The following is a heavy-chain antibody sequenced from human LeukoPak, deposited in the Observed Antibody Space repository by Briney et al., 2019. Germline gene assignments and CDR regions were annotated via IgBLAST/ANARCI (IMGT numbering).Heavy chain of an antibody. J-gene: IGHJ4*02. CDR2: ISFDGINK. Sequence: GGSLRLSCAASGFAFSNYAIHWVRQAPGKGLEWVAVISFDGINKYFADSVKGRFTISRDNSKNTLYLQMNSLRAEDTAVYYCARDTGTSRFSGYGSGSCYPYWGQGTLVTVSS. CDR3: ARDTGTSRFSGYGSGSCYPY. V-gene: IGHV3-30-3*01. D-gene: IGHD3-10*01. CDR1: GFAFSNYA.